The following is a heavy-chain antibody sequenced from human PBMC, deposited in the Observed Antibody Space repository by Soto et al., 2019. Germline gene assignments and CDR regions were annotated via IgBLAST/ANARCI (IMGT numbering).Heavy chain of an antibody. CDR2: IDWDDDK. D-gene: IGHD3-22*01. V-gene: IGHV2-70*01. CDR3: ARSTYYYDSSGYPEPYNWFDP. J-gene: IGHJ5*02. Sequence: ESGPTLVNPTQTLTLTCTFSGFSLSTSGMCVSWIRQPPGKALEWLALIDWDDDKYYSTSLKTRLTISKDTSKNQVVLTMTNMDPVDTATYYCARSTYYYDSSGYPEPYNWFDPWGQGTLVTVSS. CDR1: GFSLSTSGMC.